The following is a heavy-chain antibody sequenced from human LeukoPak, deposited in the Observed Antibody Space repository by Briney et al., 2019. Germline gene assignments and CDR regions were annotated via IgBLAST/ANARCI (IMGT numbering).Heavy chain of an antibody. CDR2: ISYDGSNK. J-gene: IGHJ5*02. Sequence: QPGWSLRLSCAASGFTFSDYYMSWIRQAPGKGLEWVAVISYDGSNKYYADSVKGRFTISRDNSKNTLYLQMNSLRAEDTAVYYCARDWDTPIPWGQGTLVTVSS. V-gene: IGHV3-30-3*01. D-gene: IGHD2-15*01. CDR3: ARDWDTPIP. CDR1: GFTFSDYY.